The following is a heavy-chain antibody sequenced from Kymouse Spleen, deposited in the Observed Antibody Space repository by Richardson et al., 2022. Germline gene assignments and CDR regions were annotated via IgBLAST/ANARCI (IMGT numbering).Heavy chain of an antibody. CDR1: GGSFSGYY. Sequence: QVQLQQWGAGLLKPSETLSLTCAVYGGSFSGYYWSWIRQPPGKGLEWIGEINHSGSTNYNPSLKSRVTISVDTSKNQFSLKLSSVTAADTAVYYCARGRVGATWFDPWGQGTLVTVSS. J-gene: IGHJ5*02. CDR2: INHSGST. V-gene: IGHV4-34*01. CDR3: ARGRVGATWFDP. D-gene: IGHD1-26*01.